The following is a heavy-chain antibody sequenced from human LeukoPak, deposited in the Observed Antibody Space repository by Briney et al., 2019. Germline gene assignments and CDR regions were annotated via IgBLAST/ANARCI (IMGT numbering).Heavy chain of an antibody. V-gene: IGHV1-2*02. CDR3: ARDLKMGYSSGRYSWGTGSSNDY. CDR2: INPNSGGT. CDR1: GYTFTGYY. J-gene: IGHJ4*02. D-gene: IGHD6-19*01. Sequence: GGSVSVSCKASGYTFTGYYMQWGRQAPGQGVEGRGWINPNSGGTNYAQTLQGRVTINTDRSKSRAYMQLRSLTSDATAVYYCARDLKMGYSSGRYSWGTGSSNDYWGQGTLVTVSS.